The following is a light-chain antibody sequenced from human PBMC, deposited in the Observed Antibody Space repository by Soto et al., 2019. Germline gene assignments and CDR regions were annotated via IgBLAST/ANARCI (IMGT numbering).Light chain of an antibody. V-gene: IGKV3-20*01. CDR3: QQYGSSPAT. CDR2: AAS. Sequence: EIVLTQSPGTLSLSPGEGATLSCRASQSVSRNYLAWYQQKPGQAPRLLIYAASTRATGIPARFSGSGSGTEFTLTISGLQSEDFAVYYCQQYGSSPATFGQGTKVDIK. CDR1: QSVSRNY. J-gene: IGKJ1*01.